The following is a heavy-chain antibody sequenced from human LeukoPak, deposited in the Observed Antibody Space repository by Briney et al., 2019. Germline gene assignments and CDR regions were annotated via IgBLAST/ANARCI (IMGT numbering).Heavy chain of an antibody. CDR1: GGSISSSTDY. V-gene: IGHV4-39*07. J-gene: IGHJ4*02. CDR2: IYYSGTT. CDR3: ARLAVGWFGELLAFDY. D-gene: IGHD3-10*01. Sequence: SDTLSPTCTVSGGSISSSTDYWGWIRQPPGKGLEWIGSIYYSGTTYYNLSLKSRVTISVDTSKNQFSLKLSSVTAADTAVYYCARLAVGWFGELLAFDYWGQGTLVTVSS.